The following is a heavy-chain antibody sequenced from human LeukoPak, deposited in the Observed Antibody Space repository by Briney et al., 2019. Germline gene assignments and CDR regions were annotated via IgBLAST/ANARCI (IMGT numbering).Heavy chain of an antibody. D-gene: IGHD5-12*01. CDR2: IWYDGSNK. J-gene: IGHJ4*02. CDR3: ARDRRGYVGSFDY. V-gene: IGHV3-33*01. CDR1: GFTFSSYG. Sequence: GGSLRLSCAASGFTFSSYGMHWVRQAPGKGLEWVAVIWYDGSNKYYADSVKGRFTISRDNSKNTLYLQMNSLRAEDTAVYYRARDRRGYVGSFDYWGQGTLVTVSS.